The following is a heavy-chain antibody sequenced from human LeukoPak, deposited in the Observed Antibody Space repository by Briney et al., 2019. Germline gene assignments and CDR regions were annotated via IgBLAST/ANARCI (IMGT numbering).Heavy chain of an antibody. CDR2: ISVRSNYR. CDR3: VRLRRNNDRSGYYYYYDY. D-gene: IGHD3-22*01. Sequence: GLALTLSCAASGYTFSDFSVNWVRQAAGKGLEWVSSISVRSNYRYYADSVRGRFTISRDDARDSLFLQMNSLRAEDTAVYFCVRLRRNNDRSGYYYYYDYWGQGTLVTVSS. V-gene: IGHV3-21*01. CDR1: GYTFSDFS. J-gene: IGHJ4*02.